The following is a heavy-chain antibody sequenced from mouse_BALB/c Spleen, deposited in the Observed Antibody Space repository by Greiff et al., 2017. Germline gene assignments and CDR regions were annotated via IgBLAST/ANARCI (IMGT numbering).Heavy chain of an antibody. CDR1: GYTFTSYW. Sequence: VQLQQPGAELVRPGASVKLSCKASGYTFTSYWINWVKQRPGQGLEWIGNIYPSDSYTNYNQKFKDKATLTVVKSSSTAYMQLSSPTSEDSAVYYCTHWDGGAMDYWGQGTSVTVSS. J-gene: IGHJ4*01. CDR3: THWDGGAMDY. CDR2: IYPSDSYT. D-gene: IGHD4-1*01. V-gene: IGHV1-69*02.